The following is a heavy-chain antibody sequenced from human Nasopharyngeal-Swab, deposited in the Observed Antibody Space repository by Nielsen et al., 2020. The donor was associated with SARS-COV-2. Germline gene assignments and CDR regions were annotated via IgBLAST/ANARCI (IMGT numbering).Heavy chain of an antibody. V-gene: IGHV3-9*01. CDR1: GFTFDDYA. CDR2: ISWNSGSI. J-gene: IGHJ4*02. CDR3: AKLGSGSYPFDY. D-gene: IGHD1-26*01. Sequence: GGSLRLSCAASGFTFDDYAMHWVRPAPGKGLEWVSGISWNSGSIGYADSVKGRFTISRDNAKNSLYLQMNSLRAEDTALYYCAKLGSGSYPFDYWGQGTLVTVSS.